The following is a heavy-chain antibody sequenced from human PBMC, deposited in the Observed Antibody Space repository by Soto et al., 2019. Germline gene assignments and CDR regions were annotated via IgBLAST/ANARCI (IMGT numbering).Heavy chain of an antibody. D-gene: IGHD3-22*01. J-gene: IGHJ4*02. Sequence: SETLSLTCAVSGASVTSDDYYLSWIRQPPGKGLEWIGYIYHSGSTYYNPSLKSRVSISIDTSQNQFSLKLTSLTAAETAVYYCERDPIFYYASSGYVGSYFDYWGQGSRVTVSS. CDR2: IYHSGST. CDR1: GASVTSDDYY. V-gene: IGHV4-30-4*01. CDR3: ERDPIFYYASSGYVGSYFDY.